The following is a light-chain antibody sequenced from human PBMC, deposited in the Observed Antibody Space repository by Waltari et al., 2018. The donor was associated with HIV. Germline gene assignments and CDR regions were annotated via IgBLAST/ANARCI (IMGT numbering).Light chain of an antibody. V-gene: IGKV3-15*01. J-gene: IGKJ4*01. CDR1: QSVSRN. CDR2: DAS. CDR3: QQYENWPLT. Sequence: EIVMTQSPGTLSVSPGERAPLSCRASQSVSRNLAWYQQKPGQAPRLFIYDASTRATGIPARFSGSGSGTEFTLTISSLQSEDFAVYFCQQYENWPLTFGGGTKVGT.